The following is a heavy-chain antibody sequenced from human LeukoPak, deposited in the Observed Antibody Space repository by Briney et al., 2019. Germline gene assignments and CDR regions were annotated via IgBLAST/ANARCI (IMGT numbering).Heavy chain of an antibody. V-gene: IGHV4-34*01. Sequence: PSETLSLTCAAYGGSFSGYYWSWIRQPPGKGLEWIGEINHSGSTNYNPSLKSRVTISVDTSKNQFSLKLSSVTAADTAVYYCARSYDFWSGYPNWFDPWGQGTLVTVSS. CDR3: ARSYDFWSGYPNWFDP. J-gene: IGHJ5*02. D-gene: IGHD3-3*01. CDR1: GGSFSGYY. CDR2: INHSGST.